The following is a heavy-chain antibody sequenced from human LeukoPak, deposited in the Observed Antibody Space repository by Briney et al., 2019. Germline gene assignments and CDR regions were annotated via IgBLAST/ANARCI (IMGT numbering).Heavy chain of an antibody. J-gene: IGHJ6*03. CDR1: GYTFTGCY. Sequence: ASVKVSCKASGYTFTGCYMHWVRQAPGQGLEWMGWINPNSGGTNYAQKFQGRVTMTRDTSISTAYMELSRLRSDDTAVYYCARDLYSSSPYYYYYMDVWGKGTTVTVSS. D-gene: IGHD6-6*01. CDR3: ARDLYSSSPYYYYYMDV. CDR2: INPNSGGT. V-gene: IGHV1-2*02.